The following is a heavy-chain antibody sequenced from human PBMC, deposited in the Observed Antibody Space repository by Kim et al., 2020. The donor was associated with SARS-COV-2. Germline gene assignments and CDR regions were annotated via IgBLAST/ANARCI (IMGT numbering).Heavy chain of an antibody. J-gene: IGHJ4*02. CDR2: NP. V-gene: IGHV7-4-1*02. D-gene: IGHD2-8*02. Sequence: NPTYAHGFTGRFVLSLDTSVSTAYLQVSSLKAEDTAVYYCARDSTGYFDSWGQGTLVTVSS. CDR3: ARDSTGYFDS.